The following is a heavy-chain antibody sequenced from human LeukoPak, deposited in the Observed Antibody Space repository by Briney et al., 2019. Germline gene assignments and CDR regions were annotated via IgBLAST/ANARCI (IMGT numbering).Heavy chain of an antibody. V-gene: IGHV3-48*03. D-gene: IGHD3-10*01. CDR2: IGSSGSTI. CDR1: GFTFSSYE. CDR3: ARGARPYGSGNYYTEYYFDY. J-gene: IGHJ4*02. Sequence: QAGGSLRLSGAASGFTFSSYEMNWVRQAPGKGLEWVSYIGSSGSTIYYADSVKGRFTISRDNAKNSLYLQMNSLRAEDTAVYYCARGARPYGSGNYYTEYYFDYWGQGTLVTVSS.